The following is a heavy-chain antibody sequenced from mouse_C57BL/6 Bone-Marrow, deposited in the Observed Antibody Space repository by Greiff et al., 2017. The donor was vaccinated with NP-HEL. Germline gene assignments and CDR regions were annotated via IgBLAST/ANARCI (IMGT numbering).Heavy chain of an antibody. CDR1: GFSLTSYG. CDR3: ANQAAQATSAWFAY. Sequence: VQLQESGPGLVAPSQSLSITCTVSGFSLTSYGVSWVRQPPGKGLEWLGVIWGDGSTNYHSALISRLSISKDNSKSKVFLKLHSLQTDATATYYCANQAAQATSAWFAYWGQGTLVTVSA. V-gene: IGHV2-3*01. D-gene: IGHD3-2*02. J-gene: IGHJ3*01. CDR2: IWGDGST.